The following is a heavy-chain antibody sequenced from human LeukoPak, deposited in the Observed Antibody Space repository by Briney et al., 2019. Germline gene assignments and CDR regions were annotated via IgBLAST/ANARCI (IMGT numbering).Heavy chain of an antibody. V-gene: IGHV3-33*08. J-gene: IGHJ3*02. CDR3: ARDDALGDNALDM. CDR2: ILNDGWQE. CDR1: GFTFSSYG. D-gene: IGHD3-16*01. Sequence: SLSLSCSASGFTFSSYGIHGVRQAPAKGLAGVAVILNDGWQEKYADFVKGRFTISRDHSKNTLLLQINILKCKGTGVYYFARDDALGDNALDMWPQGTMLSVSS.